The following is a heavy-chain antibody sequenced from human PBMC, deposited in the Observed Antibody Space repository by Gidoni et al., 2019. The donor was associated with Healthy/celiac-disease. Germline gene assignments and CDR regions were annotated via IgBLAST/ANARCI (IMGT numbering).Heavy chain of an antibody. CDR1: GFTFSGSA. Sequence: EVQLVESGGGLVQPGGSLTLSCADSGFTFSGSAMHWVRQASGKGLEWVGRIRSKANSYATAYAASVKGRFTISRDDSKNTAYLQMNSLKTEDTAVYYCTSPQYSGSYTLSRFDIWGQGTMVTVSS. CDR2: IRSKANSYAT. J-gene: IGHJ3*02. CDR3: TSPQYSGSYTLSRFDI. V-gene: IGHV3-73*02. D-gene: IGHD1-26*01.